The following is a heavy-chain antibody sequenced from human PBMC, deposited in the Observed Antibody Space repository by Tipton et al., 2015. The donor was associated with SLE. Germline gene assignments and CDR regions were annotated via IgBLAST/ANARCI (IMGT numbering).Heavy chain of an antibody. V-gene: IGHV4-39*01. Sequence: LRLSCTVSGGSISSSGHYWGWIRQPPGKGLEWIGYLYTSGTTKYNPSLQSRVTISVDTPKNQFSLKLNSVTAADTAVYYCARVGLITPDAFDIWGEGTMVTVSS. D-gene: IGHD5-24*01. J-gene: IGHJ3*02. CDR1: GGSISSSGHY. CDR3: ARVGLITPDAFDI. CDR2: LYTSGTT.